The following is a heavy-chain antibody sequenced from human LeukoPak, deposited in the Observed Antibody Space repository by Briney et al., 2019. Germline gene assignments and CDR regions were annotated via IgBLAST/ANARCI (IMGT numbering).Heavy chain of an antibody. CDR2: INHSGST. V-gene: IGHV4-34*01. J-gene: IGHJ3*02. Sequence: PETLSLTCAVYGGSFSGYYWSWIRQPPGKGLEWIGEINHSGSTNYNPSLKSRVTISVDTSKNQFSLKLSSVTAADTAVYYCARKGVVKHRGAFDIWGQGTMVTVSS. D-gene: IGHD3-22*01. CDR3: ARKGVVKHRGAFDI. CDR1: GGSFSGYY.